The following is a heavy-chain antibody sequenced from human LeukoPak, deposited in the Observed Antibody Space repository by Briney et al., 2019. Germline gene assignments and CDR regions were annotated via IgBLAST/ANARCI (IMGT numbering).Heavy chain of an antibody. J-gene: IGHJ4*02. CDR1: RYSISSGYY. V-gene: IGHV4-38-2*02. CDR2: FYQDGNT. Sequence: SETLSLTCRVSRYSISSGYYWGWIRQPPGKELEWVGTFYQDGNTYYNPSLKSRVTISVDTPKNQFSLRLSSVIAADTAVYFCVTRPEQQVVRDYWGQGTLVTVSS. D-gene: IGHD6-13*01. CDR3: VTRPEQQVVRDY.